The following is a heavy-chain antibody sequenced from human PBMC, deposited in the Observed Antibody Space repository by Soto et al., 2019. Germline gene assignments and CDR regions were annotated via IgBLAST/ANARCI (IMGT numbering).Heavy chain of an antibody. Sequence: ASVKVSCKASVYTFTSYGISWVRQAPGQGLEWMGWISAYNGNTNYAQKLQGRVTMTTDTSTSTAYMELRSLRSDDTAVYYCARDDIYYYDSSGYVAFDIWGQGTMVTVSS. J-gene: IGHJ3*02. V-gene: IGHV1-18*01. CDR1: VYTFTSYG. CDR2: ISAYNGNT. D-gene: IGHD3-22*01. CDR3: ARDDIYYYDSSGYVAFDI.